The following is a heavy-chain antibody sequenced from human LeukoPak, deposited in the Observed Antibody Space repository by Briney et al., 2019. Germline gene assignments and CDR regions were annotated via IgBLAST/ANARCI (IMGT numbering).Heavy chain of an antibody. CDR3: ASSYDFWSDHYYYMDV. CDR1: GGSISSYY. Sequence: SETLSLTCTVSGGSISSYYWSWIRQPPGKGLEWIGYIYTSGSTNYNPSLKSRVTISVDTSKNQFSLKLSSVTAADTAVYYCASSYDFWSDHYYYMDVWGKGTTVTVSS. CDR2: IYTSGST. V-gene: IGHV4-4*09. J-gene: IGHJ6*03. D-gene: IGHD3-3*01.